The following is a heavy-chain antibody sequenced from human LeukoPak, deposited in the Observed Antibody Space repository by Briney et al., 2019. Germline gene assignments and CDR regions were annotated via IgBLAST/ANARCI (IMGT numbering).Heavy chain of an antibody. D-gene: IGHD3-3*01. J-gene: IGHJ5*02. Sequence: ASVKVSCKASGYTFTSYDINWVRQATGQGLEWMGWMNPNSGNTGYVQKFQGRVTMTRNTSISTAYMELSSLRSEDTAVYYCARGLFHDFWSGYYHWGQGTLVTVSS. CDR1: GYTFTSYD. CDR2: MNPNSGNT. V-gene: IGHV1-8*01. CDR3: ARGLFHDFWSGYYH.